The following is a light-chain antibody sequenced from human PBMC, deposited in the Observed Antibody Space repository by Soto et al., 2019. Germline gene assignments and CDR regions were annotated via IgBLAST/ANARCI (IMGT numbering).Light chain of an antibody. Sequence: EIVLTHSPGTLSLSPVEIATLSFSSSQSVSSSYLAWYQQKPGQAPRLLIYGASSRATGIPDRFSGSGSGTDSTLTISRLEPEDFAVYYCQQYGSSLPATFGQGTRLEIK. CDR2: GAS. CDR1: QSVSSSY. J-gene: IGKJ5*01. V-gene: IGKV3-20*01. CDR3: QQYGSSLPAT.